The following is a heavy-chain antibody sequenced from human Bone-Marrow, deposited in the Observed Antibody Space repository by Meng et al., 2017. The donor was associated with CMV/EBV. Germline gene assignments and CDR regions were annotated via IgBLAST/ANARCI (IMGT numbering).Heavy chain of an antibody. D-gene: IGHD2-15*01. J-gene: IGHJ5*02. V-gene: IGHV5-51*01. Sequence: GGSVVLSCKGSGYSVSNYWIGWVRQMPGQGLEWMGIIYPGDSDTRYSPSFQGQVTISADKSISTAYLQWSSMKASATAMYYCARQFGYCSGGRCYSSFDPWGQGALVTFYS. CDR3: ARQFGYCSGGRCYSSFDP. CDR2: IYPGDSDT. CDR1: GYSVSNYW.